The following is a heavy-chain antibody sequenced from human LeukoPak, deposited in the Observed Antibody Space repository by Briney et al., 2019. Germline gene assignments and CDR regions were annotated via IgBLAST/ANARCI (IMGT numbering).Heavy chain of an antibody. J-gene: IGHJ4*02. CDR1: GYSITSSSW. CDR3: ARGRQGGYFDY. V-gene: IGHV4-28*01. D-gene: IGHD1-26*01. CDR2: IYHSGTT. Sequence: SDTLSLTCAVSGYSITSSSWWGWIRQPPGKGLEWIGYIYHSGTTYYNPSLQSRVTISVDTSKNQFSLKLSSVTAADTAVYYCARGRQGGYFDYWGQGTLVTVSS.